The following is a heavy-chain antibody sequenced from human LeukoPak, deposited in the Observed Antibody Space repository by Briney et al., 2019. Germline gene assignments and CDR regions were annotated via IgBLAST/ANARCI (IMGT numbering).Heavy chain of an antibody. J-gene: IGHJ4*02. V-gene: IGHV4-34*01. CDR2: INHSGST. Sequence: SETLSLTCAVYGGSFSDYYWTWIRQPPGKGLEWIGEINHSGSTNYNPSLKSRVTLSADTSKSQFSLKVNAVTAADTAVYYCARVYDSRGSYFAYWGQGTLVTVSS. CDR1: GGSFSDYY. CDR3: ARVYDSRGSYFAY. D-gene: IGHD3-22*01.